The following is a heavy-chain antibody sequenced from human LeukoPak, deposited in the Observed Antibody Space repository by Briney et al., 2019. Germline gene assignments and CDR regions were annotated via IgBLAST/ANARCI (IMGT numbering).Heavy chain of an antibody. Sequence: ASVKVSCKASGYTFTGYYMHWVRQAPGQGLEWMGWINPNSGGTNYAQKFQGRVTMTRDTSISTAYMELSRLRSDDTAVYYCAREITMTYNWFDPWGQGTLVTVSS. J-gene: IGHJ5*02. D-gene: IGHD3-22*01. CDR3: AREITMTYNWFDP. V-gene: IGHV1-2*02. CDR2: INPNSGGT. CDR1: GYTFTGYY.